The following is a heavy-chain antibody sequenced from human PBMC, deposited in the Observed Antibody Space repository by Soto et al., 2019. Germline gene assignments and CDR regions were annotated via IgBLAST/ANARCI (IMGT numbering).Heavy chain of an antibody. CDR2: ISYDGRNK. CDR3: ANELFRWEGQFDY. Sequence: PGGSRRLSCAASGFTLSSYGMHWVRQAPGKGLEWVAVISYDGRNKYYADSVKGRFTISRDNSKTTLYLQMNSLRAEDTVVYYSANELFRWEGQFDYWGQRTLVTVSS. J-gene: IGHJ4*02. CDR1: GFTLSSYG. D-gene: IGHD1-26*01. V-gene: IGHV3-30*18.